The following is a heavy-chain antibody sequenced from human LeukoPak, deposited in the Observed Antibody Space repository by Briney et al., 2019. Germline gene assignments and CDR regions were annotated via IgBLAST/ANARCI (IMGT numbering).Heavy chain of an antibody. CDR2: IKTDGSDK. D-gene: IGHD1-14*01. V-gene: IGHV3-7*01. CDR3: ARGQNWNHDY. J-gene: IGHJ4*02. Sequence: PGGSLRLSCAASGFTFRTYWMSWVRQAPGKGLEWVANIKTDGSDKYYVDSVKGRFTITRDNAKNSLSLQMNSLRAEDTAVYYCARGQNWNHDYWGQATLVTVSS. CDR1: GFTFRTYW.